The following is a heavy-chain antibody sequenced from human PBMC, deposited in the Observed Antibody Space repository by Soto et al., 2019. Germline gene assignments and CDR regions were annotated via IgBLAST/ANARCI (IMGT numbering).Heavy chain of an antibody. D-gene: IGHD2-2*01. CDR2: ISPNSAGT. CDR1: GYTFTGYD. V-gene: IGHV1-2*02. CDR3: ARGYCSCNGFSHYFDY. J-gene: IGHJ4*02. Sequence: AAVNGSCKASGYTFTGYDIHWVRQAPGQGLEWMGWISPNSAGTYYAQRFQGGVTMTRDTSISTAYMDLSRLKSDDTAVYYCARGYCSCNGFSHYFDYWGQGTLVTVSS.